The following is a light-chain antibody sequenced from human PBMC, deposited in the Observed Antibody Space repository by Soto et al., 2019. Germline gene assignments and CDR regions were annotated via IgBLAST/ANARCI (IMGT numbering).Light chain of an antibody. V-gene: IGKV3-15*01. Sequence: EIVMTQSPATLSVSPGERVTLSCRASQSVSSNLAWYQQKPGQAPRLLIYGASTRASGIPATFSGSGSGTELTLTISSLQSEDFAVYYCQHYNNWPFTFGQGTRLEIK. J-gene: IGKJ2*01. CDR3: QHYNNWPFT. CDR2: GAS. CDR1: QSVSSN.